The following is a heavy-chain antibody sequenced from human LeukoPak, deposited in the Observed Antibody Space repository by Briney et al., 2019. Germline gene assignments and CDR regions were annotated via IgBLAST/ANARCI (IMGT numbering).Heavy chain of an antibody. CDR2: INDSGRI. V-gene: IGHV4-34*01. Sequence: SSETLSLTCAVYGGSFSNYYWSWIRQPPGKGLEWIGEINDSGRINYNPSLMSRVTVSVDTSKNQFSLRLTSVTATDTAVYYCARRWNYGRNYYIDAWGNEATVSVSS. J-gene: IGHJ6*03. CDR3: ARRWNYGRNYYIDA. CDR1: GGSFSNYY. D-gene: IGHD1-7*01.